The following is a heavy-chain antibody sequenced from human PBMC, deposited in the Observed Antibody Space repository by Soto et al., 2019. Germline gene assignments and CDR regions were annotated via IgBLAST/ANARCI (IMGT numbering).Heavy chain of an antibody. CDR2: IYYSGST. Sequence: SETLSLTCTVSGGSISSSSYYWGWIRQPPGKGLEWIGSIYYSGSTYYNPSLKSRVTISVDTSKNQFSLKLSSVTAADTAVYYCARHALSSGANNWFDPWGQGTLVTVSS. J-gene: IGHJ5*02. CDR3: ARHALSSGANNWFDP. CDR1: GGSISSSSYY. D-gene: IGHD6-6*01. V-gene: IGHV4-39*01.